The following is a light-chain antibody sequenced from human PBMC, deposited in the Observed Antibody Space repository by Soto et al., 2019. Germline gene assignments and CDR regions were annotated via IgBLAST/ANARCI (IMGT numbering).Light chain of an antibody. J-gene: IGLJ1*01. Sequence: QSVLTQPPSASGTPGQRGTISCSGSSSHIGSNTVNWYQQLPGTAPKLLIYSNNQRPSGVPDRFSGSKSGTSASLAISGLQSEDEADYYCAAWDDSLNGRYVFGTGTKLTVL. V-gene: IGLV1-44*01. CDR1: SSHIGSNT. CDR2: SNN. CDR3: AAWDDSLNGRYV.